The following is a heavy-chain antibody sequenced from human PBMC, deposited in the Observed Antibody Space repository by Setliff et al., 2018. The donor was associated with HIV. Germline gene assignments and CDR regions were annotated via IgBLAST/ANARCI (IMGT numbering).Heavy chain of an antibody. CDR1: GGSIRSGSYY. J-gene: IGHJ3*01. CDR2: IYTNGYT. V-gene: IGHV4-61*09. CDR3: ARAPPGIQNDAFDV. Sequence: SETLSLTCTVSGGSIRSGSYYWTWIRQPAGKGPEWIGHIYTNGYTNYNPSLKSRVTISVDPSRDQFSLQLTSVTAADTAVYYCARAPPGIQNDAFDVGGQGTMVTVSS.